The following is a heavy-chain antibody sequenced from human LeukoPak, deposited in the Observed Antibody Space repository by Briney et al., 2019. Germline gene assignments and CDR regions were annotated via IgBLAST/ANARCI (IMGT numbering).Heavy chain of an antibody. CDR2: IHYSGST. CDR1: GGSISSSNYY. Sequence: SETLSLTCTVSGGSISSSNYYWDWVRQPPGQGLEWIGRIHYSGSTYYNPSLRSRVTISVDTSKNQFSLKMSSVTAADTAVYYCAKTTGRGTVDPGTSGYITFWGQGTLVTVSS. D-gene: IGHD1-26*01. V-gene: IGHV4-39*01. J-gene: IGHJ4*02. CDR3: AKTTGRGTVDPGTSGYITF.